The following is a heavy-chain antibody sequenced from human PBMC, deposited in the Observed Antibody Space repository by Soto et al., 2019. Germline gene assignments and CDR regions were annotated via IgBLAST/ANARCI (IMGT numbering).Heavy chain of an antibody. CDR3: ARVVRGVVNWFDP. CDR2: IATYNSNR. V-gene: IGHV1-18*01. Sequence: HLVQSGPEVKKPGASITVSCETSGDTFTNFGLSWVRQAPGQGLEWMGWIATYNSNRNYAQKFQGRLTLTTDTSTSTAYMELKNLGYDDTAVYYCARVVRGVVNWFDPWGQGTLVTVSS. D-gene: IGHD3-10*01. CDR1: GDTFTNFG. J-gene: IGHJ5*02.